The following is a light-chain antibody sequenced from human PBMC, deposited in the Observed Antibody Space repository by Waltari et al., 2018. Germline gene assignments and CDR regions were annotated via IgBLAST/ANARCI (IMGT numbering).Light chain of an antibody. CDR2: GAS. J-gene: IGKJ2*01. Sequence: EIVMTQSPVILSVSPGERATLSCRASQSISSNLAWYQQKLGQAPRLLIYGASTRATGIPARFSGSGSGTEFTLTISSLQSEDFAVYYCQQYNNWPVYTFGQGTKLEIE. CDR1: QSISSN. V-gene: IGKV3-15*01. CDR3: QQYNNWPVYT.